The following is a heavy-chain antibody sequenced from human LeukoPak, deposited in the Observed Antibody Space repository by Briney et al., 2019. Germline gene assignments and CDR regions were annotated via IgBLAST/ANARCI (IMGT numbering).Heavy chain of an antibody. CDR1: GGSFSGYY. V-gene: IGHV4-34*01. CDR2: INHSGST. Sequence: SETLSLTCAVYGGSFSGYYWSWIRQPPGKGLEWIGEINHSGSTNYNPSLKSRVTISVDTSKNQFSLKLSSVTAADTAVYYCARGRGGSYYSVVWGYYFDYWGQGTLVTGSS. D-gene: IGHD1-26*01. J-gene: IGHJ4*02. CDR3: ARGRGGSYYSVVWGYYFDY.